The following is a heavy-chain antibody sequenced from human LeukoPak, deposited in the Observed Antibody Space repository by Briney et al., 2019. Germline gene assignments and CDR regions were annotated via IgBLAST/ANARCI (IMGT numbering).Heavy chain of an antibody. CDR3: ARELGDSSGPLNWFDP. CDR1: GGTFSSYA. Sequence: ASVKVSCKASGGTFSSYAISWVRQAPGQGLEWMGRIIPILGIANYAQKFQGRVTITADKSTSTAYMELSSLRSEDTAVCYCARELGDSSGPLNWFDPWGQGTLVTVSS. J-gene: IGHJ5*02. D-gene: IGHD3-22*01. CDR2: IIPILGIA. V-gene: IGHV1-69*04.